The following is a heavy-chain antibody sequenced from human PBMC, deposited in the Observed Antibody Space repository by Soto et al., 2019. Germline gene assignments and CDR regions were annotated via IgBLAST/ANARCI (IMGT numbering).Heavy chain of an antibody. D-gene: IGHD1-1*01. CDR1: GDSVSSNSAA. Sequence: PSQTLSLTCAISGDSVSSNSAAWNWIRQSPSRGLEWLGRTYYRSKWYNDYAVSVKSRITINPDTSKNQFSLQLNSVTPEDTAVYYCARVPRGTGRYHYYHLDVWGKGTTVTVSS. CDR3: ARVPRGTGRYHYYHLDV. CDR2: TYYRSKWYN. V-gene: IGHV6-1*01. J-gene: IGHJ6*03.